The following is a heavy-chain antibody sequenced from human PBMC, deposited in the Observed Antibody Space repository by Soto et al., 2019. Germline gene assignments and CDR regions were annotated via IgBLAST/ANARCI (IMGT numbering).Heavy chain of an antibody. CDR2: ISSTTNYI. J-gene: IGHJ4*02. CDR1: GFTFTRYS. CDR3: ATSSDTGYIFDF. Sequence: GGSLRLSCAASGFTFTRYSMNWVRQAPGKGLEWVSSISSTTNYIYYVDSVKGRFTISRDSAKNSLYLQMNSLRAEDTAVYYCATSSDTGYIFDFWGQGTLVTVSS. D-gene: IGHD3-9*01. V-gene: IGHV3-21*01.